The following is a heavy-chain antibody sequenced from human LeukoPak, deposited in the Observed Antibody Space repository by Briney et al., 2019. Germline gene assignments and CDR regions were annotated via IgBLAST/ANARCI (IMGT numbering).Heavy chain of an antibody. V-gene: IGHV4-39*07. CDR3: ASPFSGSYYAGY. D-gene: IGHD1-26*01. CDR1: GGSISSSSYY. Sequence: SETLSLTCTVSGGSISSSSYYWGWIRQPPGKGLEWIGSIYHSGSTYYNPSLKSRVTISVDTSKNQFSLKLSSMTAADTAVYYCASPFSGSYYAGYWGQGTLVTVSS. J-gene: IGHJ4*02. CDR2: IYHSGST.